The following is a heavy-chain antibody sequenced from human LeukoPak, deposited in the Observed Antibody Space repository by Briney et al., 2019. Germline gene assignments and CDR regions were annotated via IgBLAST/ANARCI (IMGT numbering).Heavy chain of an antibody. J-gene: IGHJ4*02. CDR2: ISSSSSYI. CDR3: ASAGPTMVRGVN. CDR1: GFTFSNYS. D-gene: IGHD3-10*01. Sequence: PGGSLRLSCAASGFTFSNYSMNWVRQAPGKGLEWVSSISSSSSYIYYADSVEGRFTISRDNAKNSLYLQMNSLRAEDTAVYYCASAGPTMVRGVNWGQGTLVTVSS. V-gene: IGHV3-21*01.